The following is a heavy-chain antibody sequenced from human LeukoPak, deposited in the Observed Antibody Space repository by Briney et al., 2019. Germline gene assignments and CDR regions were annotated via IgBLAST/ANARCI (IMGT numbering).Heavy chain of an antibody. CDR2: INQSGST. Sequence: PSETLSLTCAVYSGSFSNYYWSWIRQPPGKGLEWIGEINQSGSTNYNPSLKSRVTISVDTSKNQFSLKLTSVTAADTAVYYCARRGNGSFYYFDDWGQGTLVTVSS. V-gene: IGHV4-34*01. J-gene: IGHJ4*02. CDR3: ARRGNGSFYYFDD. CDR1: SGSFSNYY. D-gene: IGHD1-26*01.